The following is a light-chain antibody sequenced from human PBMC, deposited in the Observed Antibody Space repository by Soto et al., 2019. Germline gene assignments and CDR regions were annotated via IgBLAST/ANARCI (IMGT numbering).Light chain of an antibody. V-gene: IGKV1-39*01. J-gene: IGKJ1*01. CDR2: AAS. Sequence: DMQITQSPSSLSASVGDRVTLTCRASQSISSYLNWYQQKPGKAPKFLIYAASSLQSGVPSRFSGSGSGTYFTLTISSLQPEDFATYYCQQSYRTSWTFGQGTKVDIK. CDR1: QSISSY. CDR3: QQSYRTSWT.